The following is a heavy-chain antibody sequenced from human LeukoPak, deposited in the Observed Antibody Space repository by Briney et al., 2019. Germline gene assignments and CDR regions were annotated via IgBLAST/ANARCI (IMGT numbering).Heavy chain of an antibody. J-gene: IGHJ4*02. CDR2: ISYDGSNK. CDR3: AKEAKSGYHFDY. V-gene: IGHV3-30*18. D-gene: IGHD3-22*01. Sequence: GGSPRLSCAASGFTFSSYGMHWVRQAPGKGLEWVAVISYDGSNKYYADSVKGRFTISRDNSKNTLYLQMNSLRAEDTAVYYCAKEAKSGYHFDYWGQGTLVTVSS. CDR1: GFTFSSYG.